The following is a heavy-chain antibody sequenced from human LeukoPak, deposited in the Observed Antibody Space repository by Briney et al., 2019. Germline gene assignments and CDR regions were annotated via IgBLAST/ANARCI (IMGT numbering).Heavy chain of an antibody. CDR3: ARHYYDSTQGDY. Sequence: PSETLSLTCTVSGGSISSSSYSWGWIRQPPGKGLEWIGSIYYSGSTYYNPSLKSRVTISVDTSKNQFSLKLSSVTAADTAVYYCARHYYDSTQGDYWGQGTLVTVSS. CDR1: GGSISSSSYS. J-gene: IGHJ4*02. D-gene: IGHD3-22*01. V-gene: IGHV4-39*01. CDR2: IYYSGST.